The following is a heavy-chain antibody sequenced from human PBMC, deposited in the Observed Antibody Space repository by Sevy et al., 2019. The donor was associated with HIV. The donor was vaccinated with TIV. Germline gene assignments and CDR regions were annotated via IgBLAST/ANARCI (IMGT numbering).Heavy chain of an antibody. Sequence: ASVKVSCKASGYTFTGYYIHWVRQAPGQGLEWMGWINPNSDGTNFAQKFQGRVTMTRDTSITTAYMELSRLRSDDTAVYYCARGDTFWSAYYHFDYWGQGTLVTVSS. CDR2: INPNSDGT. J-gene: IGHJ4*02. V-gene: IGHV1-2*02. CDR3: ARGDTFWSAYYHFDY. D-gene: IGHD3-3*01. CDR1: GYTFTGYY.